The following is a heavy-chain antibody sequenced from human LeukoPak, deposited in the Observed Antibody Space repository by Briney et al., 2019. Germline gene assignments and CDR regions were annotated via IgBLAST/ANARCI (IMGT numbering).Heavy chain of an antibody. D-gene: IGHD3-10*01. Sequence: PGGSLRLSCAASGFTFSSYAMSWVRQAPGKGLEWVSAISGSGGSTYYADSVKGRFTISRDNSKNTLYLQMNSLRAEDTAVYYCAKSPNLIWFGPGGYFDYWGQGTLVTVSS. CDR1: GFTFSSYA. V-gene: IGHV3-23*01. CDR3: AKSPNLIWFGPGGYFDY. CDR2: ISGSGGST. J-gene: IGHJ4*02.